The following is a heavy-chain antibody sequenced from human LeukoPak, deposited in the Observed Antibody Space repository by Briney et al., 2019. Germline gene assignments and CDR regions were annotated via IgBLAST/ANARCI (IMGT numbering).Heavy chain of an antibody. D-gene: IGHD4-23*01. CDR1: DDSISSSSYY. CDR2: INHSGST. V-gene: IGHV4-39*07. J-gene: IGHJ4*02. Sequence: SETLSLTCTVSDDSISSSSYYWSWIRQPPGKGLEWIGEINHSGSTNYNPSLKSRVTISVDTSKNQFSLKLSSVTAADTAVYYCASRWLTRDYWGQGTLVTVSS. CDR3: ASRWLTRDY.